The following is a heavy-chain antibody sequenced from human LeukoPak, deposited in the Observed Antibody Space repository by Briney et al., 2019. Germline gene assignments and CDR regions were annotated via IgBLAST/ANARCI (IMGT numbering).Heavy chain of an antibody. CDR2: INPSGGST. CDR3: ARDAGWLQFSLYFDY. CDR1: GYTFTSYY. Sequence: ASVKVSCKASGYTFTSYYMHWVRQAPGQGLEWMGIINPSGGSTSYAQKFQGRVTMTRDASTSTVYMELSSLRSEDTAVYYCARDAGWLQFSLYFDYWGQGTLVTDSS. J-gene: IGHJ4*02. D-gene: IGHD5-24*01. V-gene: IGHV1-46*01.